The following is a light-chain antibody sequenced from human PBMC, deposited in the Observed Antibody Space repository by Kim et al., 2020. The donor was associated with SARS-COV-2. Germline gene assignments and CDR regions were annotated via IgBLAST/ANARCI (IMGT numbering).Light chain of an antibody. J-gene: IGLJ1*01. Sequence: RVTRSCSGSSSNIKSNTLNWDQQLPGTATKLPNDSNNQRPSGVPDRFSGSKSGTSASLAISGLQSEDEADYYCAAWDDSLNALYVFGTGTKVTVL. CDR1: SSNIKSNT. V-gene: IGLV1-44*01. CDR2: SNN. CDR3: AAWDDSLNALYV.